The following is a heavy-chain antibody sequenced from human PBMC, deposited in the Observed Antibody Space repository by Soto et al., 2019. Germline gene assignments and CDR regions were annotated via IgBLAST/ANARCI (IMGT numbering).Heavy chain of an antibody. CDR1: GFTFSSYA. CDR3: AKSGYCGGDCYVNWLDP. V-gene: IGHV3-23*01. CDR2: ISGSGGST. D-gene: IGHD2-21*02. J-gene: IGHJ5*02. Sequence: GGSLRLSCAASGFTFSSYAMSWVRQAPGKGLEWVSAISGSGGSTYYADSVKGRFTISRDNSKNTLYLQMNSLRAEDTAVYYCAKSGYCGGDCYVNWLDPWGQGTLVTVYS.